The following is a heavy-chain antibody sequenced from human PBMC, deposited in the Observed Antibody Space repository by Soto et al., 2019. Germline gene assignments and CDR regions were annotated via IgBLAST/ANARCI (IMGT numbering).Heavy chain of an antibody. D-gene: IGHD2-8*01. J-gene: IGHJ4*02. CDR3: AKDLVYAIGYFDY. CDR1: GFTFSSYG. CDR2: ISGSGGST. Sequence: GGSLRLSCAASGFTFSSYGMHWVRQAPGKGLEWVSAISGSGGSTYYADSVKGRFTISRDNSKNTLYLQMNSLRAEDTAVYYCAKDLVYAIGYFDYWGQGTLVTVSS. V-gene: IGHV3-23*01.